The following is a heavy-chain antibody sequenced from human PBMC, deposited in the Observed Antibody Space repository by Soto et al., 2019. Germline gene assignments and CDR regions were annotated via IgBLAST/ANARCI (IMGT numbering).Heavy chain of an antibody. J-gene: IGHJ4*02. D-gene: IGHD4-17*01. V-gene: IGHV3-23*01. CDR1: GFTFSSYA. CDR3: AKDSLKNVYGDSLDY. Sequence: EVQLLESGGGLVQPGGFLRLSCAASGFTFSSYAMSWVRQAPGKGLEWVSAISGSGGSTYYADSVKGRFTISRDNSKNTLYLQMNSLRAEDTAVYYCAKDSLKNVYGDSLDYWGQGTLVTVSS. CDR2: ISGSGGST.